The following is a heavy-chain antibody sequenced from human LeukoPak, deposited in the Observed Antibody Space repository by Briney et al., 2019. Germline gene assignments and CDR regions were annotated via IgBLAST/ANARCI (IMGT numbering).Heavy chain of an antibody. J-gene: IGHJ6*02. CDR2: INPRDSGT. CDR1: GYXFTSYF. Sequence: GASVKVSCKASGYXFTSYFMHWVRQAPGQGLEWMGIINPRDSGTSYAQKFQGRVTMTRDTSTNTVHMDLSSLRSEDTAVYYCARGLRAGGMDVWGQGTTVTVSS. V-gene: IGHV1-46*01. CDR3: ARGLRAGGMDV.